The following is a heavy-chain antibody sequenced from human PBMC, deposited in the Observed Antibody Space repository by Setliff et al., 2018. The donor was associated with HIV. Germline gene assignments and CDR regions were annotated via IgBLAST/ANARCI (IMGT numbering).Heavy chain of an antibody. CDR1: GGSISSGGYY. V-gene: IGHV4-39*02. Sequence: SETLSLTCTVSGGSISSGGYYWGWIRQPPGKGLEWIGTVHYTGNTYHNPSLKSRVTISVEVSKNQISLKLTAVTAADSAVYYCAREGDGIDFWGQGTLVTVPQ. D-gene: IGHD2-21*02. CDR2: VHYTGNT. CDR3: AREGDGIDF. J-gene: IGHJ4*02.